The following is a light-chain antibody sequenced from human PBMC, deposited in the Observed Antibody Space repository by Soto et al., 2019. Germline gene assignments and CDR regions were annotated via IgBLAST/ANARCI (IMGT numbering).Light chain of an antibody. J-gene: IGKJ4*01. CDR2: DAS. V-gene: IGKV3D-20*01. CDR3: AHYCCSSVA. Sequence: ENVLTQSPATLSLSPGERATLSCGASQSVGANYLAWYQQRPGLAPRLLVYDASNRATGVPDRFSGSGSANDLSRTINCLATAEFAVDYCAHYCCSSVAFGGGTKV. CDR1: QSVGANY.